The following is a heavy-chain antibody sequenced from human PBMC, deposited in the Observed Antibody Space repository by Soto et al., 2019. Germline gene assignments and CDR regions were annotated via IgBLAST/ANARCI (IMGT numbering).Heavy chain of an antibody. CDR2: ISWNSGTI. CDR3: AKDYSGKGSYYHYYGMDV. V-gene: IGHV3-9*01. D-gene: IGHD1-26*01. Sequence: LRLSCAASGFTFDDYHMHWVRQSPGKGLEWVAGISWNSGTIGYADSVMARFTISRDNAKNSLYLQMNSLRPEDTALYYCAKDYSGKGSYYHYYGMDVWGQGTTVTV. J-gene: IGHJ6*02. CDR1: GFTFDDYH.